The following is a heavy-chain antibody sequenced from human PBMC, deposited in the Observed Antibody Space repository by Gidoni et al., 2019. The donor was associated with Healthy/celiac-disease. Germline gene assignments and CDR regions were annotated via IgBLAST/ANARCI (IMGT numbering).Heavy chain of an antibody. CDR2: INPSGGST. CDR3: ARQRGAMIVVVPLDY. J-gene: IGHJ4*02. Sequence: QVQLVQSGAEVKKPGASVKVSCKASGYTFTSYYMHWVRQAPGQGLEWMGIINPSGGSTSYEKKFQGRVTMTRDTSTSTVYMELSSLRSEDTAVYYCARQRGAMIVVVPLDYWGQGTLVTVSS. CDR1: GYTFTSYY. D-gene: IGHD3-22*01. V-gene: IGHV1-46*01.